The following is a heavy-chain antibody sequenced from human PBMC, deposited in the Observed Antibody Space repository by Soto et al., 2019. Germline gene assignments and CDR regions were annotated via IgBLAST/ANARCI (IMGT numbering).Heavy chain of an antibody. V-gene: IGHV4-34*01. J-gene: IGHJ4*02. CDR1: GGSFSGYY. Sequence: QVQLQQWGAGLLKPSETLSLTCAVYGGSFSGYYWSWIRQPPGKGLEWIGEINHSGSTNYNPSLKSRVTISVDKSKNQFSLKLSSVTAADTAVYYCARGGGQQLVGDYWGQGTLVTVSS. D-gene: IGHD6-13*01. CDR3: ARGGGQQLVGDY. CDR2: INHSGST.